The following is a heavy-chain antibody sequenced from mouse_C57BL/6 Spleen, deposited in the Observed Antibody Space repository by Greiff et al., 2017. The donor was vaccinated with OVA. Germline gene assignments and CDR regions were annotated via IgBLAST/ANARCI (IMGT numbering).Heavy chain of an antibody. CDR3: ARAGGYYDYDGYYFDY. J-gene: IGHJ2*01. CDR2: IGYDGSN. D-gene: IGHD2-4*01. CDR1: GYSITSGYY. Sequence: VQLKESGPGLVKPSQSLSLTCSVTGYSITSGYYWNWIRQFPGNKLEWMGYIGYDGSNNYNPSLKNRISITRDTSKNQFFLKLNSVTTEDTATYYCARAGGYYDYDGYYFDYWGQGTTLTVSS. V-gene: IGHV3-6*01.